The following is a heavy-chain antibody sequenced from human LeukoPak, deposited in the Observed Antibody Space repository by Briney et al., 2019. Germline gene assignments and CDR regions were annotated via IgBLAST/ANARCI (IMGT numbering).Heavy chain of an antibody. CDR3: KSGGAAPGSFDN. D-gene: IGHD6-13*01. Sequence: GSLLLSCAASGLTFSDYWMSWMRQAPGKGLEWVANIKYDGDEEYYVDSVKGRFTISRDNAKNSLYLQLNSLRVEDTAVYYCKSGGAAPGSFDNWGQGTLVTVSP. CDR1: GLTFSDYW. CDR2: IKYDGDEE. J-gene: IGHJ4*02. V-gene: IGHV3-7*01.